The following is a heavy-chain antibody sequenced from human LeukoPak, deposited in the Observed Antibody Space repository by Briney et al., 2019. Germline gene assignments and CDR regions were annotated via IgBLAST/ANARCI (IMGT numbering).Heavy chain of an antibody. CDR2: IYYSGTT. CDR3: ARASGTTIFGVVLTPNWFDP. CDR1: GGSVSSTSYH. Sequence: SETLSLTCTVSGGSVSSTSYHWGWIRQPPGKGLEWIGSIYYSGTTYYNPSLKRRVTISVDTSKNQFSLKLNSVTAADTAVYYCARASGTTIFGVVLTPNWFDPWGQGTLVTVSS. D-gene: IGHD3-3*01. J-gene: IGHJ5*02. V-gene: IGHV4-39*07.